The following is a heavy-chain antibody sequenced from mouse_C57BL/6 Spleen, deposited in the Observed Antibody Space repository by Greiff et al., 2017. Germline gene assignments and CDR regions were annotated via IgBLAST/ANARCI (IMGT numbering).Heavy chain of an antibody. J-gene: IGHJ2*01. V-gene: IGHV1-69*01. D-gene: IGHD2-1*01. Sequence: VQLQQPGAELVMPGASVKLSCKASGYTFTSYWMHWVKQRPGQGLEWIGEIDPSDSYTNYNQKFKGKSTLTVDKSSSTAYMQLSSLTSEDSAVYYCARFEDGNYYFDYWGQGTTLTVSS. CDR1: GYTFTSYW. CDR2: IDPSDSYT. CDR3: ARFEDGNYYFDY.